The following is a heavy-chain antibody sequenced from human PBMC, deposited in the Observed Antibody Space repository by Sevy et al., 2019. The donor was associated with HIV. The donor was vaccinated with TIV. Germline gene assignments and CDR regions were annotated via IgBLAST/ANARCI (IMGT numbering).Heavy chain of an antibody. CDR1: GITFSSAW. CDR3: TTDLGFYSSK. CDR2: IKSETDDGAA. J-gene: IGHJ4*02. Sequence: GGSLRLSCAASGITFSSAWMSWVRLVPGKGLEWLGRIKSETDDGAADYAAAVKGRFTISRDDSKETLYLQLNSLKTDDTAVYYCTTDLGFYSSKWGQGTLVTVSS. V-gene: IGHV3-15*01. D-gene: IGHD4-4*01.